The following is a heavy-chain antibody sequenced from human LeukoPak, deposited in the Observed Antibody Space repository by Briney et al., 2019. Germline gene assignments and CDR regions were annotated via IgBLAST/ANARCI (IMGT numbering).Heavy chain of an antibody. CDR1: GGSISSGGYY. J-gene: IGHJ4*02. CDR3: ARTAHYDSSVDY. Sequence: PSETLSLTCTVSGGSISSGGYYWSWIRQHPGKGLEWIGYIYHSGSTYYNPSLKSRVTISVDTSKNQFSLKLSSVTAADTAVYYCARTAHYDSSVDYWGQGTLVTVSS. D-gene: IGHD3-22*01. V-gene: IGHV4-31*03. CDR2: IYHSGST.